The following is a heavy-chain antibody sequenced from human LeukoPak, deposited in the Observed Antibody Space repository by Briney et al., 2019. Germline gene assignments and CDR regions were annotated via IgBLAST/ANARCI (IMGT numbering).Heavy chain of an antibody. CDR3: ARPNIVATRGSFGY. Sequence: GGSLRLSCAASGFTFSSYSMNWVRQAPGKGLEWVSYISSRSRTIYYADSVKGRFTISRDNAKNSLYLQMNSLRAEDTAVYYCARPNIVATRGSFGYWGQGTLVTVSS. CDR2: ISSRSRTI. D-gene: IGHD5-12*01. CDR1: GFTFSSYS. V-gene: IGHV3-48*01. J-gene: IGHJ4*02.